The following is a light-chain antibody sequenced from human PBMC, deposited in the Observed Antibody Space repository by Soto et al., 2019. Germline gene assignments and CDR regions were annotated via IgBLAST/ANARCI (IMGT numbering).Light chain of an antibody. Sequence: EIVLTQSPATLSLSPGERATLSCRASQSVSSYLAWYQQKPGQAPRLLIYDAINRATGIPARFSGSGSGTDFTLTINNLEPEDFAVYYCQQRSDWTFGQGTKVEIK. CDR1: QSVSSY. CDR3: QQRSDWT. J-gene: IGKJ1*01. CDR2: DAI. V-gene: IGKV3-11*01.